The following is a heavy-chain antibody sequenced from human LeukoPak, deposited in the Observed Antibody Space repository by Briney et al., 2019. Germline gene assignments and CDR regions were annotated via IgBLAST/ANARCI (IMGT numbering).Heavy chain of an antibody. CDR1: GFTASSNY. V-gene: IGHV3-66*01. CDR2: IYSGGNT. J-gene: IGHJ4*02. CDR3: VRDIYCSGGSCIHN. Sequence: GGSLRLSCAASGFTASSNYMSWVRQAPGKGLEWVSVIYSGGNTYHADSVKGRFTISRDNSKNMLYLQVNSLRVEDTAVYYCVRDIYCSGGSCIHNWGQGTLVTVSS. D-gene: IGHD2-15*01.